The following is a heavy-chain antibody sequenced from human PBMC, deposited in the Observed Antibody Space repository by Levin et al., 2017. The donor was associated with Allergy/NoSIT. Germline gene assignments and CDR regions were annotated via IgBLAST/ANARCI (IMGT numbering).Heavy chain of an antibody. CDR3: ARANRNWDYMATGPNFDY. D-gene: IGHD1-7*01. J-gene: IGHJ4*02. CDR2: IWYNGNNK. Sequence: GGSLRLSCAASGFTFSDYGMHWVRQAPGKGLEWVAVIWYNGNNKFYADSVMGRFTISRDNSKNTLFLEMNTLRAEDTAVYYCARANRNWDYMATGPNFDYWVRGSLVSVSS. V-gene: IGHV3-33*01. CDR1: GFTFSDYG.